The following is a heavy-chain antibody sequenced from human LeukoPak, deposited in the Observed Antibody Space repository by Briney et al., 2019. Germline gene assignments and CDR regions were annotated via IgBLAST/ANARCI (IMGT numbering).Heavy chain of an antibody. Sequence: GASVKVSCKASGYTFTSYDINWVRQAPGRGLEWMGGIIPIFGTANYAQKFQGRVTITADESTSTAYMELSSLRSEDTAVYYCARDRGYYYDSSGIDYWGQGTLVTVSS. D-gene: IGHD3-22*01. CDR2: IIPIFGTA. CDR1: GYTFTSYD. CDR3: ARDRGYYYDSSGIDY. V-gene: IGHV1-69*13. J-gene: IGHJ4*02.